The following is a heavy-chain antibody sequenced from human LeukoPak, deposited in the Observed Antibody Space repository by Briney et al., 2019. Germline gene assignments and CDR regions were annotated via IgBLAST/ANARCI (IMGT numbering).Heavy chain of an antibody. Sequence: GGSLRLSCAASGFTFSSYGMHWVRQAPGKGLEWVAVISYDGSNKYYADSVKGRFTISRDNSKNTLYLQMNSLRAEDTAVYYCARGGGRIQLWLNRWGQGTLVTVSS. V-gene: IGHV3-30*03. CDR1: GFTFSSYG. CDR3: ARGGGRIQLWLNR. CDR2: ISYDGSNK. D-gene: IGHD5-18*01. J-gene: IGHJ5*02.